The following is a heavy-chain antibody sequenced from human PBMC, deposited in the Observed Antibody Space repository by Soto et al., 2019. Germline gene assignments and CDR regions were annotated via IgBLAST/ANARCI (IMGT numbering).Heavy chain of an antibody. CDR1: GITFSNAC. D-gene: IGHD1-26*01. V-gene: IGHV3-15*01. Sequence: EVQLVESGGGLVNPGGSPRLSCVASGITFSNACMSWVRQAPGKGLEWVGRIKSKTDGGTTDYAAPVKGRFNISRDDSKNILYLQMNSLKTEDTAWYYCTGKAPGYWGQGTLVTVSS. CDR3: TGKAPGY. CDR2: IKSKTDGGTT. J-gene: IGHJ4*02.